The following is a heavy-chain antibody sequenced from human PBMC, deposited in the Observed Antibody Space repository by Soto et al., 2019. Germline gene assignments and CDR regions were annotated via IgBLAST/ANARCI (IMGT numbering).Heavy chain of an antibody. CDR1: GFTFSSFA. CDR2: ISNSGGST. Sequence: GGSLRLSCSTSGFTFSSFAMTWVRQAPGKGLEWVSGISNSGGSTYYADSVKGRFTISRDNSKNTLYLQMNSLRAEDTAVYYCAKGGGTWPFDYWGQGTLVTVSS. D-gene: IGHD3-3*01. CDR3: AKGGGTWPFDY. V-gene: IGHV3-23*01. J-gene: IGHJ4*02.